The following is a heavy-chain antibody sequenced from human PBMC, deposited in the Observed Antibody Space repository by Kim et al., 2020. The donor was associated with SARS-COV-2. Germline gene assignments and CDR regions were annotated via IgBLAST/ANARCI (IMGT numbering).Heavy chain of an antibody. J-gene: IGHJ4*02. D-gene: IGHD6-19*01. CDR1: GYTFTNYA. Sequence: ASVKVSCKASGYTFTNYAMHWVRQAPGQRLEWMGWINVGNTNTKYSQKFQGRVTITRDTSANTAYMDLNSLTSEDTAVYYCVRGAWSFDYWGQGTLVTVS. V-gene: IGHV1-3*01. CDR3: VRGAWSFDY. CDR2: INVGNTNT.